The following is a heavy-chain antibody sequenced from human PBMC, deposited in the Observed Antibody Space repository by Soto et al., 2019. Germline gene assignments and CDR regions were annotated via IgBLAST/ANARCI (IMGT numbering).Heavy chain of an antibody. CDR3: TNARLWGGDGYNSYYYNAMDV. J-gene: IGHJ6*02. V-gene: IGHV3-11*01. CDR1: GCSFSEYY. D-gene: IGHD3-16*01. CDR2: ISSSGSTI. Sequence: GGSLRLSCAASGCSFSEYYMSWSRQAPGKGLEWVSYISSSGSTIYYADSVKGRFTISRDNAKNSLYLQMNSLRPEDTALYYCTNARLWGGDGYNSYYYNAMDVWGQVPTVIV.